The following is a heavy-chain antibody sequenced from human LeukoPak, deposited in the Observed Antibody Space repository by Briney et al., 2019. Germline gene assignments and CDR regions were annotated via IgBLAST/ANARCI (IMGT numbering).Heavy chain of an antibody. Sequence: ASVKVSCKASGYTFTGYYMHWVRQAPGQGLERMGRINPNSGGTNYAQKFQGRVTMTRDTSISTAYMELSRLRSDDTAVYYCARVVGPRIAAAGNWFDPWGQGTLVTVSS. CDR3: ARVVGPRIAAAGNWFDP. D-gene: IGHD6-13*01. V-gene: IGHV1-2*06. J-gene: IGHJ5*02. CDR2: INPNSGGT. CDR1: GYTFTGYY.